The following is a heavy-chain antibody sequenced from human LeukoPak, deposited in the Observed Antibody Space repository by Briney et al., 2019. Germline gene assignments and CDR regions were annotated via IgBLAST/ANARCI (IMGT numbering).Heavy chain of an antibody. CDR2: IYITGST. CDR3: ARVHYYDNSGYWFFDY. J-gene: IGHJ4*02. Sequence: SETLSLTCTVSGTSINSYFWSWIRQSAGKGLEWIGRIYITGSTNYNPSLKSRVSMSLDTSKNQLSLKLSSVTAADTAVYYCARVHYYDNSGYWFFDYWGQGTLVTVSS. CDR1: GTSINSYF. V-gene: IGHV4-4*07. D-gene: IGHD3-22*01.